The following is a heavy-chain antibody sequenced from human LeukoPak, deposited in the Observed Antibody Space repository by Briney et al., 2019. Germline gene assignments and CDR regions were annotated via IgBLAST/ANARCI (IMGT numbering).Heavy chain of an antibody. CDR3: AREGTSGTHLNWFDP. CDR1: GGSISSYY. V-gene: IGHV4-59*01. CDR2: IYGSGST. D-gene: IGHD1-1*01. Sequence: SETLSLTCTVSGGSISSYYWSWIRQPPGKGLEWIGHIYGSGSTNYNPSLKSRVTLSVDTSKNQFALKLSSVTAADTAVYYCAREGTSGTHLNWFDPWGEGTLVTVS. J-gene: IGHJ5*02.